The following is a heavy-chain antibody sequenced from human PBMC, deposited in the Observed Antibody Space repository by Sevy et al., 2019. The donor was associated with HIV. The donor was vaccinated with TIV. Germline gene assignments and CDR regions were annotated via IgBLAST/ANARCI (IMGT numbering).Heavy chain of an antibody. V-gene: IGHV3-23*01. CDR3: AKDIDSSGYYYFDY. CDR2: ISGSGGST. CDR1: GFSFSSYA. J-gene: IGHJ4*02. D-gene: IGHD6-19*01. Sequence: GGSLRLSCAASGFSFSSYAMSWVRQAPGKGLEWVSGISGSGGSTYYADSVKGRFTISRDNSKNTPYLQMNSLRAEDTALYYCAKDIDSSGYYYFDYWGQGTLVTVSS.